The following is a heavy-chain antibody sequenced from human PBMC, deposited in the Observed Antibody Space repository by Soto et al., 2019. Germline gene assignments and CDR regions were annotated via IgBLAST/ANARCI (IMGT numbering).Heavy chain of an antibody. CDR2: INAGNGDT. V-gene: IGHV1-3*01. J-gene: IGHJ4*02. CDR1: GYTFSS. D-gene: IGHD5-12*01. Sequence: QVQLLQSGAEVKKPGASVKVSCKASGYTFSSMHWVRQAPGQRLEWMGWINAGNGDTAYSQKFQGRVTITRDTSANTAYLELSSLRSEDTAVYYCARDSGIAENWGQGTLVTLSS. CDR3: ARDSGIAEN.